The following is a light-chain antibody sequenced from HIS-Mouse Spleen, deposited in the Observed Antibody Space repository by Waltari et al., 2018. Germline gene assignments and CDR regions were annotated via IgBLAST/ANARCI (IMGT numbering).Light chain of an antibody. Sequence: QSALTQPRPVSGSPGQSVPIPCTGTSSYVGGYNHVSWYQQPPGQAPKLMIYDVSNRPSGVPDRFSGSKSGNTASLTISGLQAEDEADYYCCSYAGSYTYVFGTGTKVTVL. CDR3: CSYAGSYTYV. V-gene: IGLV2-11*01. CDR2: DVS. CDR1: SSYVGGYNH. J-gene: IGLJ1*01.